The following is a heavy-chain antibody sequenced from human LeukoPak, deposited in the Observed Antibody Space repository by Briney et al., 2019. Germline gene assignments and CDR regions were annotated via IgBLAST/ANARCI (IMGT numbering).Heavy chain of an antibody. J-gene: IGHJ4*02. D-gene: IGHD1-7*01. Sequence: GGSLRLSCAASGFTFGGFLMSWVRQTPGKGLEWVANIKQDGSEKYYADSVKGRFTISRDNTKNSLSLQMNSLRAEDTAVYYCARAGSNWNYVYWGQGTLVTVSS. CDR2: IKQDGSEK. CDR1: GFTFGGFL. CDR3: ARAGSNWNYVY. V-gene: IGHV3-7*01.